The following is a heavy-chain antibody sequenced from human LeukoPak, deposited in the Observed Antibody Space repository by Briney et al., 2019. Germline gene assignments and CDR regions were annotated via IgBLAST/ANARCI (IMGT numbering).Heavy chain of an antibody. J-gene: IGHJ4*02. V-gene: IGHV3-48*03. CDR3: AREVEWELPDY. Sequence: GGSLRLSCAASGFTFSAYEMNWVRQAPGKGLEWVSYITADGTNKYDADSVKGRFTISRDNAKNSLYLQMNSLRVDDTAIYYSAREVEWELPDYWGQGTLVTVSS. D-gene: IGHD1-26*01. CDR2: ITADGTNK. CDR1: GFTFSAYE.